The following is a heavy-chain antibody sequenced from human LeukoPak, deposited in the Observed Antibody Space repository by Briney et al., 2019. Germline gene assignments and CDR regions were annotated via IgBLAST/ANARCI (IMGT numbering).Heavy chain of an antibody. Sequence: PGGSLRLSCAASEFTFSSYGMHWVRQAPGKGLEWVAFIRYDGSNKYNADSVKGRFTISRDNSKNTLYLQMNSLRAEDTAVYYCAKDQAEGYYDSSGPVDYWGQGTLVTVSS. J-gene: IGHJ4*02. CDR3: AKDQAEGYYDSSGPVDY. V-gene: IGHV3-30*02. CDR1: EFTFSSYG. CDR2: IRYDGSNK. D-gene: IGHD3-22*01.